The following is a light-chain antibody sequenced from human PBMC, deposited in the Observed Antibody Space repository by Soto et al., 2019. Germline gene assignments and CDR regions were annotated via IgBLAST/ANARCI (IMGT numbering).Light chain of an antibody. V-gene: IGKV3-11*01. CDR2: DAS. Sequence: EIVLTQSPATLSLSPGERATLSCRASQSVTSYLAWYQQRPGQAPRLLINDASRRATGIPDRFSGSGSGADFTLTISSLEPEDFAVYYCQQRSSWPSTFGQGTRLEIK. CDR1: QSVTSY. CDR3: QQRSSWPST. J-gene: IGKJ5*01.